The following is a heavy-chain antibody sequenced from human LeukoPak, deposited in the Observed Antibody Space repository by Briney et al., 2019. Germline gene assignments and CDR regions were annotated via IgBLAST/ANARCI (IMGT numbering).Heavy chain of an antibody. CDR3: TKDFLIDPL. CDR1: GFTFSDFP. CDR2: IFPSSDEI. D-gene: IGHD2/OR15-2a*01. Sequence: GGSLRLSCAASGFTFSDFPMIWVRQAPGKGLEWVSSIFPSSDEIHYADSVKGRFTISRDNSRSTLSLQMDSLRAEDTALYYCTKDFLIDPLWGQGTLVTVSS. V-gene: IGHV3-23*01. J-gene: IGHJ4*02.